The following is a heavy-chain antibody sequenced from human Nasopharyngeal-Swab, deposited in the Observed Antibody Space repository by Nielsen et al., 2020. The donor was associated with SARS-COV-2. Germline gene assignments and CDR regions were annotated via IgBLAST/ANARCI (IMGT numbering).Heavy chain of an antibody. CDR3: LRGDRRDY. J-gene: IGHJ4*02. CDR1: GFTFSDYA. CDR2: ITSRGDRT. D-gene: IGHD3-22*01. V-gene: IGHV3-23*01. Sequence: GGSLRLSCTPSGFTFSDYAMNWVRLAPGKGLEWVASITSRGDRTYYADSVKGRFTISRDNAKNSLYLEMNSLRAEDTAVYYCLRGDRRDYWGPGTLVSVSS.